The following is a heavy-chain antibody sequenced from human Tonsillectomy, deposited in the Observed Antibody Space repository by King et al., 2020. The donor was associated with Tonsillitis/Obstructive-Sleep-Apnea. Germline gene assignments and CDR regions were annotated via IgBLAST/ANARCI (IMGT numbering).Heavy chain of an antibody. CDR2: ISGSGGRT. J-gene: IGHJ4*02. D-gene: IGHD5-12*01. Sequence: VQLVESGGGLVQPGGSLRLSCAASGFTFSTYAMNWVRQAPGKGLEWVSGISGSGGRTYYADSVKGRFTISRDNSKNTLFLHMNSLRVEDTALYYCATAHRDIVPTISDCWGQGTLVTVSS. V-gene: IGHV3-23*04. CDR1: GFTFSTYA. CDR3: ATAHRDIVPTISDC.